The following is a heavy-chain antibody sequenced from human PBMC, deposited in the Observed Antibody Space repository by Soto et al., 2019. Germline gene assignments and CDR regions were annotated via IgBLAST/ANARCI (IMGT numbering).Heavy chain of an antibody. CDR1: GFTFNNYG. J-gene: IGHJ3*01. CDR2: ISNDGSDK. Sequence: QVQLVESGGGVVQPGTSLRLSCAASGFTFNNYGMHWVRQAPGTGLEWVAPISNDGSDKYYADSVKGRLTISRDKSKNTLDLQMDSLRAEDTAVYYCAKDQGIAASHGIDWGQGTMVTVSS. D-gene: IGHD6-13*01. V-gene: IGHV3-30*18. CDR3: AKDQGIAASHGID.